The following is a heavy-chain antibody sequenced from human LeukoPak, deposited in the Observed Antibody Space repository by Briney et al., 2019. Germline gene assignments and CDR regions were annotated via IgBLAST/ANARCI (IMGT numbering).Heavy chain of an antibody. J-gene: IGHJ5*02. V-gene: IGHV4-30-2*01. Sequence: PSQTLSLTCAVSDGSISSGGYSWSWIRQPPGKGLEWIGYIYHSGNTYYNPSLRSRVTMAVDRSKNQFSLKLSSVTAADTAVYYCARGDYYDSSGYPNWFDPWGQGTLVTVSS. D-gene: IGHD3-22*01. CDR1: DGSISSGGYS. CDR3: ARGDYYDSSGYPNWFDP. CDR2: IYHSGNT.